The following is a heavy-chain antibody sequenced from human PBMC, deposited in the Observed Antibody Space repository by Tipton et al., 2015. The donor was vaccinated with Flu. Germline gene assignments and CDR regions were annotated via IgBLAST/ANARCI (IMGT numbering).Heavy chain of an antibody. CDR3: ARDGGYDFGGVFQSAYGDPGNPWFDP. CDR2: IYYSGST. Sequence: TLSLTCTVSGGSISSYYWSWIRQPPGKGLEWFGYIYYSGSTNYNPSLKSRVTISVDTSKNQFSLKLSYVTAADTAVYYCARDGGYDFGGVFQSAYGDPGNPWFDPWGQGTLVTVSS. D-gene: IGHD3-3*01. J-gene: IGHJ5*02. CDR1: GGSISSYY. V-gene: IGHV4-59*01.